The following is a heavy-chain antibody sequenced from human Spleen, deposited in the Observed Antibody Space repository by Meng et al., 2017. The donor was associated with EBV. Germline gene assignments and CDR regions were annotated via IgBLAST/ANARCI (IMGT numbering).Heavy chain of an antibody. Sequence: GPLQASGPGPVKPLQAPSLPCAVSGGSITSGADYWGWIRQPPGRGLEWIGYIHNSGNTYFNPSLKSRVTISMDTSKKQFSLNLSSVTAADTAVYYCATSRGNTYGTTFDHWGQGTLVTVSS. CDR1: GGSITSGADY. CDR2: IHNSGNT. CDR3: ATSRGNTYGTTFDH. V-gene: IGHV4-30-4*01. D-gene: IGHD5-18*01. J-gene: IGHJ4*02.